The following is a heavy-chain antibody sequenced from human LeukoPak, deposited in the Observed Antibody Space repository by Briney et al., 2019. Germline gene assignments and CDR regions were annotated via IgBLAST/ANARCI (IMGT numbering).Heavy chain of an antibody. CDR2: INPNSGGT. J-gene: IGHJ5*02. CDR1: GYTFTGYY. Sequence: ASVKVSCKASGYTFTGYYMHWVRQAPGQGLEWMGWINPNSGGTNYAQKFQGRVTMTRDTSISTAYMELSRLRSGDTAVYYCARAYDSSGYYYDGFDPWGQGTLVTVSS. V-gene: IGHV1-2*02. D-gene: IGHD3-22*01. CDR3: ARAYDSSGYYYDGFDP.